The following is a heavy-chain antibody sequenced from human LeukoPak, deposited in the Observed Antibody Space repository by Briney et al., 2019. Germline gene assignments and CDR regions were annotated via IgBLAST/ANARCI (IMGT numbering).Heavy chain of an antibody. D-gene: IGHD1-26*01. J-gene: IGHJ4*02. Sequence: GESLRLSCAASGFTFSSYAMSWVRQAPGKGLEWVSAISASGGSTYYADSVKGRFTISRDNSKNTLSLQMNSLRAEDTAVYCCAKDLGISGSRSRGYFDYWGQGTLVTVSS. CDR3: AKDLGISGSRSRGYFDY. V-gene: IGHV3-23*01. CDR1: GFTFSSYA. CDR2: ISASGGST.